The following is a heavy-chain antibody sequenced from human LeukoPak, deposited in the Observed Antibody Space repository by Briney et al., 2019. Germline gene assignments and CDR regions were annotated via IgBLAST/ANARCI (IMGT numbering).Heavy chain of an antibody. CDR2: IYPGDSDT. V-gene: IGHV5-51*01. CDR1: GYIFTTYW. CDR3: ARQRQWLVYSDAFDI. D-gene: IGHD6-19*01. J-gene: IGHJ3*02. Sequence: GESLKISCQGSGYIFTTYWIGWVRQMPGKGLEWMGIIYPGDSDTRYNPSFQGQVTISADKSINTAYLQWSSLKASDTAMYYCARQRQWLVYSDAFDIWGQGTMVTVSS.